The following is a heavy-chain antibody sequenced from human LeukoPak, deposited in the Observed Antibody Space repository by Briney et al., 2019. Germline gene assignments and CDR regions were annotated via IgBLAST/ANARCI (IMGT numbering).Heavy chain of an antibody. CDR2: INPNSGGT. Sequence: GYXMHWVRQAPGXGLEWMGWINPNSGGTNYAQKFQGRVTMTRDTSISTAYMELSRLRSDDTAVYYCARDLFSSSWYVIVYYYGMDVWGQGTTVTVSS. V-gene: IGHV1-2*02. D-gene: IGHD6-13*01. CDR3: ARDLFSSSWYVIVYYYGMDV. CDR1: GYX. J-gene: IGHJ6*02.